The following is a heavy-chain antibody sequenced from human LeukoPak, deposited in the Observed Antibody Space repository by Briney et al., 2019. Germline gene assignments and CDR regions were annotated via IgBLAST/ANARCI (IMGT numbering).Heavy chain of an antibody. D-gene: IGHD2-15*01. Sequence: GGFLRLSCAASGFIFRNFWMHWVRQAPGKGLVWVSRINSDGSSTDYADSVKGRFTISRDNAKNTLYLQMNSLRAEDTAVYYCARRYCSGGSCYSGWHFDLWGRGTLVTVSS. CDR1: GFIFRNFW. CDR3: ARRYCSGGSCYSGWHFDL. V-gene: IGHV3-74*01. J-gene: IGHJ2*01. CDR2: INSDGSST.